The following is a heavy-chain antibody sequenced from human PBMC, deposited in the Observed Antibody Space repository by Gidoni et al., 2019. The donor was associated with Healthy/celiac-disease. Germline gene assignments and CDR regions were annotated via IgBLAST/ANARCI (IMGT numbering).Heavy chain of an antibody. CDR3: AHSMYGSGSYYNALDY. V-gene: IGHV2-5*02. CDR2: IYCDDDK. CDR1: GFSLSTSGVG. J-gene: IGHJ4*02. D-gene: IGHD3-10*01. Sequence: QITLKESGPTLVKPTQTLTLTCTFSGFSLSTSGVGVGWIRQPPGKALEWLALIYCDDDKRYSPSLKSRITINKDTSKNQVVLTMTNMDPVETATYYCAHSMYGSGSYYNALDYWGQGTLVTVSS.